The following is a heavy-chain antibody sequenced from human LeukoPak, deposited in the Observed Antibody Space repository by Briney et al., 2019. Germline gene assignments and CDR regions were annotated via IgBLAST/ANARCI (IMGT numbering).Heavy chain of an antibody. V-gene: IGHV4-59*01. CDR2: IYYSGST. CDR3: ARVVAAAGIHFDY. Sequence: SETLSLTCTVSGGSISSYYWSWIRQPPGKGLEWIGYIYYSGSTNYNPSLKSRVTISVDTSKNQFSLKLSSVTAADTAVYYCARVVAAAGIHFDYWGQGILVTVS. D-gene: IGHD6-13*01. CDR1: GGSISSYY. J-gene: IGHJ4*02.